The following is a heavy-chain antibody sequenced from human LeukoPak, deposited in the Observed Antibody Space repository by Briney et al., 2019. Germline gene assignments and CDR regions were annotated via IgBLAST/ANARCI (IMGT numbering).Heavy chain of an antibody. Sequence: GESLKISCKGFGYSFTNYWISWARQMPGKGLEWMGRIDPSDSYTNYSPSFQGHVTISADKSISTAYLQWSSLKASDTATYYCARRGPVVPGALDIWGQGTMVTVSS. CDR1: GYSFTNYW. V-gene: IGHV5-10-1*01. J-gene: IGHJ3*02. CDR2: IDPSDSYT. D-gene: IGHD2-2*01. CDR3: ARRGPVVPGALDI.